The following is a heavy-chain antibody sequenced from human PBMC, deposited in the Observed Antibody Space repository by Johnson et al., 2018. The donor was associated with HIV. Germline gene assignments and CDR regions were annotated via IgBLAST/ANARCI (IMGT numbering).Heavy chain of an antibody. Sequence: QVQLVESGGGVVQPGRSLRLSCAASGFTFSNYAMHWVRQAPGKGLVWVSRINRDGSTTDYADSVTGRFTISRDNSKNTLYLQMNSLRAEDTAVYYCARERNAAAGLDAFDIWGQGTMVTVSS. V-gene: IGHV3-NL1*01. CDR2: INRDGSTT. D-gene: IGHD6-13*01. CDR1: GFTFSNYA. J-gene: IGHJ3*02. CDR3: ARERNAAAGLDAFDI.